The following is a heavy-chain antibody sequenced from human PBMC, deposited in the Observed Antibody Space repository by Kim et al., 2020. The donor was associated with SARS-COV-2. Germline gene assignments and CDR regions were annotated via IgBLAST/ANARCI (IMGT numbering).Heavy chain of an antibody. V-gene: IGHV4-59*13. Sequence: SETLSLTCTVSGGYISSYYWSWIRQPPGKGLEWIGYIYYSGSTNYNPSLKSRLTISVDTSKNQFSLKLSSVTAADTAVYYCARFGLYSSGAGGFDYWGQGTLVTVSS. D-gene: IGHD6-19*01. J-gene: IGHJ4*02. CDR3: ARFGLYSSGAGGFDY. CDR1: GGYISSYY. CDR2: IYYSGST.